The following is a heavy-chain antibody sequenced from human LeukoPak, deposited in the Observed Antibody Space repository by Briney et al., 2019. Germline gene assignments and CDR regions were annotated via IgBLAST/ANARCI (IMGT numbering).Heavy chain of an antibody. D-gene: IGHD6-19*01. J-gene: IGHJ4*02. CDR1: GFTFDDYA. Sequence: TGGSLRLSCAASGFTFDDYAMHWLRQAPGKGLEWVSGISWNSGGIGYADSVKGRFTISRDNAKNSLYLQMNSLRAEDTALYYCAKAIGYSSGWYFDYWGQGTLVTASS. CDR2: ISWNSGGI. CDR3: AKAIGYSSGWYFDY. V-gene: IGHV3-9*01.